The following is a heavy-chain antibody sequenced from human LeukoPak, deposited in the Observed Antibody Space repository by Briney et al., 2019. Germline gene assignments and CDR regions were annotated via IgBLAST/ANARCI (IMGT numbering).Heavy chain of an antibody. D-gene: IGHD1-14*01. J-gene: IGHJ6*02. CDR3: ARERPIIPERPSTYYGLDV. CDR1: GFTFNSFA. CDR2: MSFDESMSFDGIKK. V-gene: IGHV3-30*04. Sequence: HSGGSLRLSCEVSGFTFNSFATHWVRQAPGKGLEWVALMSFDESMSFDGIKKYYADSVKGRVTISRDNSKNTLYLQMNSLRSEYTAVYFCARERPIIPERPSTYYGLDVWGQGTTVTVSS.